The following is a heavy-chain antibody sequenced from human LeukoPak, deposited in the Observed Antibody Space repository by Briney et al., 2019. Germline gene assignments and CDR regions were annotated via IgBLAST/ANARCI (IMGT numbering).Heavy chain of an antibody. CDR2: ISGSGSSI. D-gene: IGHD2-15*01. CDR3: ARDVGGYCSGGTCYSDY. Sequence: GGSVRLSCAASGFTFSSYEMNWVRQARGKGLEWVSYISGSGSSIYYADSVKGRFTISRDNAMNSLYLQMDSLRAEDTAVYYCARDVGGYCSGGTCYSDYWGQGTLVTVSS. J-gene: IGHJ4*02. V-gene: IGHV3-48*03. CDR1: GFTFSSYE.